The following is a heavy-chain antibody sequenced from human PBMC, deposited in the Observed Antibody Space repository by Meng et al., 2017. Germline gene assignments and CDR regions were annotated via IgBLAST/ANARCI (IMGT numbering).Heavy chain of an antibody. J-gene: IGHJ4*02. CDR2: ISGSGGST. CDR3: AKEGLLWFGELWTSGEYYFDY. D-gene: IGHD3-10*01. CDR1: GFTSSSYA. V-gene: IGHV3-23*01. Sequence: GGSLRPSCAASGFTSSSYAMSWVRQAPGKGLEWVSAISGSGGSTYYADSVKGRFTISRDNSKNTLYLQMNSLRAEDTAVYYCAKEGLLWFGELWTSGEYYFDYWGQGTLVTVSS.